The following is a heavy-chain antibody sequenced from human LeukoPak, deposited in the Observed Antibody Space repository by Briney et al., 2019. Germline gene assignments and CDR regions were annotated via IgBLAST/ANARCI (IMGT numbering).Heavy chain of an antibody. CDR3: ARGGGTIFGVVTQVDP. V-gene: IGHV4-31*03. CDR1: GGSISSGAYY. CDR2: IYYSGST. J-gene: IGHJ5*02. D-gene: IGHD3-3*01. Sequence: PSQTLSLTCTVSGGSISSGAYYWTWIRQHPGKGLEWIGYIYYSGSTYYNPSLKSRVTISVHTSKNQFSLKLSSVTAADTAVYYCARGGGTIFGVVTQVDPWGQGTLVTVSS.